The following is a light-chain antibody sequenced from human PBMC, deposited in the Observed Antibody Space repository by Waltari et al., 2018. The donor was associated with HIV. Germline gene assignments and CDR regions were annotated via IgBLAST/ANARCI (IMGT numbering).Light chain of an antibody. CDR1: SSNIGSNF. Sequence: QSVLTQPPSASGTPGQRVTISCSGSSSNIGSNFVYWYQQLPGTAPKLHIYRNNQRPSGVPDRFSGSKSGTSASLAISGLRSEDEADYYCAAWDDSLSGQWVFGGGTKLTVL. V-gene: IGLV1-47*01. J-gene: IGLJ3*02. CDR3: AAWDDSLSGQWV. CDR2: RNN.